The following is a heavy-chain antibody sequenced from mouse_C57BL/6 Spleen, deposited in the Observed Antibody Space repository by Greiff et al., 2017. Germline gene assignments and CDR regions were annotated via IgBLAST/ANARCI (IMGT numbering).Heavy chain of an antibody. CDR2: IYPGDGDT. J-gene: IGHJ1*03. CDR1: GYAFSSYW. V-gene: IGHV1-80*01. CDR3: AREGTASYIDV. Sequence: VKLMESGAELVKPGASVKISCKASGYAFSSYWMNWVKQRPGKGLEWIGQIYPGDGDTNYNGKFKGKATLTADKSSSTAYMQLSSLTSEDSAVYFCAREGTASYIDVWGTGTTVTVSS. D-gene: IGHD1-2*01.